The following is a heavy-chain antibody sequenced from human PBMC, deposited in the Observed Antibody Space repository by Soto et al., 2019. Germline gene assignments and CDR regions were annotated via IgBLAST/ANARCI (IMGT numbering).Heavy chain of an antibody. D-gene: IGHD5-18*01. CDR1: GGSISRTSYY. V-gene: IGHV4-39*01. J-gene: IGHJ4*02. CDR3: ATQRGYNYGYSDN. Sequence: SETLSLTCSVSGGSISRTSYYWGWIRQPPGKGLEWIGSIYYSGSTYYNPSLKSRVTISVDTSKRQFSLKLSSVTAADTAVYYCATQRGYNYGYSDNWGQGTLVTVSS. CDR2: IYYSGST.